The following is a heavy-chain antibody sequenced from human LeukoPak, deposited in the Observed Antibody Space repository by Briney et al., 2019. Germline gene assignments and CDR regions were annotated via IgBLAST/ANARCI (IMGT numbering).Heavy chain of an antibody. D-gene: IGHD4/OR15-4a*01. CDR3: ARGARGAYFDY. Sequence: GGSLRLSCAASGFTVSSSYMSWVRQVPGKGLEWVSCIYGADTIYYADFVKDRFTISRDSNRNILYLQMNSLRAEDTAVFYCARGARGAYFDYWGQGTLVTVSS. J-gene: IGHJ4*02. V-gene: IGHV3-66*01. CDR2: IYGADTI. CDR1: GFTVSSSY.